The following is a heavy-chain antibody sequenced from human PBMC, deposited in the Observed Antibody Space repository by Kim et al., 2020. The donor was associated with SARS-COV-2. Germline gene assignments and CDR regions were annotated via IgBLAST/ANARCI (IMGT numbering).Heavy chain of an antibody. D-gene: IGHD3-10*01. CDR3: VKDSGNGYCGSGGYYRDYYCYGMDT. J-gene: IGHJ6*02. Sequence: GGSLRLSCATSGFTLSSYGMHWVRQAPGKGLEWVALMSYDGTNIDYADSVKGRFTISRDNSKNTLYLQMSSLRGEDTAVYYCVKDSGNGYCGSGGYYRDYYCYGMDTWGQGPTVTVSS. CDR2: MSYDGTNI. V-gene: IGHV3-30*18. CDR1: GFTLSSYG.